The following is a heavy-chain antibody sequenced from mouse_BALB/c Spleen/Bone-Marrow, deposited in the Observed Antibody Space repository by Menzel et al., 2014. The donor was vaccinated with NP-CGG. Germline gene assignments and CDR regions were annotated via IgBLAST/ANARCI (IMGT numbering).Heavy chain of an antibody. CDR1: GYTFTSYY. CDR2: INPINGGT. D-gene: IGHD2-1*01. V-gene: IGHV1S81*02. CDR3: TRSYYGNYFDV. Sequence: QVQLQQPGAELVKPGASVKLSCKASGYTFTSYYMYWVKQRPGQGLEWIGEINPINGGTNFNEKFKSKATLTVDKSSSTAYMQLSSLTSEDSAVYYCTRSYYGNYFDVWGAGTTVTVSS. J-gene: IGHJ1*01.